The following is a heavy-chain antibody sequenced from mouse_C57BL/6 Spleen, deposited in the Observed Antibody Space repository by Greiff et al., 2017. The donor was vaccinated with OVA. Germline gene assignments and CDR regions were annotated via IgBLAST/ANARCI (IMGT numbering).Heavy chain of an antibody. CDR3: ARQLWADY. CDR2: IYPGDGDT. J-gene: IGHJ2*01. V-gene: IGHV1-82*01. CDR1: GYAFSSSW. D-gene: IGHD3-1*01. Sequence: VQRVESGPELVKPGASVKISCKASGYAFSSSWMNWVKQRPGKGLEWIGRIYPGDGDTNYNGKFKGKATLTADKSSSTAYMQLSSLTSEDSAVYFCARQLWADYWGQGTTLTVSS.